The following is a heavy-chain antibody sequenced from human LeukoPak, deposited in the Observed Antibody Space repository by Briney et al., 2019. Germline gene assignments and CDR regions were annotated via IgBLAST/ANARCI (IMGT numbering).Heavy chain of an antibody. V-gene: IGHV3-66*02. Sequence: GGSLRLSCEGSGFNFSNYSMSWVRQAPGKGLEWVSVIYSGGSTYYADSVKGRFTISRDNSKNTLYLQMNSLRAEDTAVYYCARVSWSGDRSLDYWGQGTLVTVSS. J-gene: IGHJ4*02. D-gene: IGHD3-3*01. CDR2: IYSGGST. CDR3: ARVSWSGDRSLDY. CDR1: GFNFSNYS.